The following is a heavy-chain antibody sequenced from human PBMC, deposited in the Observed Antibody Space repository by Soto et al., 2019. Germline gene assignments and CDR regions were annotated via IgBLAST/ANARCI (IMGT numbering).Heavy chain of an antibody. D-gene: IGHD3-10*01. J-gene: IGHJ5*02. CDR2: TYYRSRFFS. V-gene: IGHV6-1*01. CDR1: GDSVSSYSAA. Sequence: SQTLSLTCAISGDSVSSYSAAWNWIRQAPSGGLEWLGRTYYRSRFFSDYAESVKSRIIINPDTSKNQFSLQLKSVTPEDTAVYYCVRDRYSSSGWFDPWGQGTPVTVSS. CDR3: VRDRYSSSGWFDP.